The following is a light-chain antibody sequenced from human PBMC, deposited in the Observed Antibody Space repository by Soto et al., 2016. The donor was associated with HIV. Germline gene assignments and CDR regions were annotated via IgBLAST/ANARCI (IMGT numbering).Light chain of an antibody. J-gene: IGLJ2*01. Sequence: SYELTQPPSVSVAPEKTARITCGGNNIGSKSVHWYQQKPGRAPVLVVYDDSHRPSGIPERFSGSNSGNTATLTITRVEAGDSSSAHPVFGGGTKLTVL. V-gene: IGLV3-21*03. CDR1: NIGSKS. CDR3: V. CDR2: DDS.